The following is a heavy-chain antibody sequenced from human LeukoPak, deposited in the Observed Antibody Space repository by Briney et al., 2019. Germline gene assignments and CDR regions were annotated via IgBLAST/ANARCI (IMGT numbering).Heavy chain of an antibody. J-gene: IGHJ4*02. Sequence: PGGSLRLSCAASGFTISTYAMTWVRQAPGKGLEWVSSITSSGATTSYADSVKGRFTISRDISKNTLYLQMNSLTAEDSAVYYCAKEFIAGDGHVDCDSWGQGTLVTVSS. CDR2: ITSSGATT. V-gene: IGHV3-23*01. D-gene: IGHD5-24*01. CDR3: AKEFIAGDGHVDCDS. CDR1: GFTISTYA.